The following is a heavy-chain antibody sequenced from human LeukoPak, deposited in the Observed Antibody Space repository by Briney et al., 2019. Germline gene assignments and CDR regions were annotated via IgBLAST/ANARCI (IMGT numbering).Heavy chain of an antibody. CDR2: IYHSGST. V-gene: IGHV4-4*02. CDR1: GGSISSSNW. CDR3: ASQSFTVGDY. D-gene: IGHD1-26*01. Sequence: SETLSLTCAVSGGSISSSNWWSWVRQPPGKGLEWIGSIYHSGSTYYNPSLKSRVTISVDTSKNQFSLKLSSVTAADTAVYYCASQSFTVGDYWGQGTLVTVSS. J-gene: IGHJ4*02.